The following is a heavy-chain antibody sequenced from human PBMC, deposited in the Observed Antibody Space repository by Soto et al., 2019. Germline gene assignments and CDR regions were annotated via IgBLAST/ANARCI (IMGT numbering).Heavy chain of an antibody. CDR3: NVGGRLGRFDY. J-gene: IGHJ4*02. CDR2: ISGSGGST. V-gene: IGHV3-23*01. D-gene: IGHD3-16*01. CDR1: GFTFSSYA. Sequence: GGSLRLSCAASGFTFSSYAMSWVRQAPGKGLEWVSAISGSGGSTYYADSVKGRFTISRDNSKNTLYLQMNSLRAEDTAVYYCNVGGRLGRFDYWGQGTLVPVST.